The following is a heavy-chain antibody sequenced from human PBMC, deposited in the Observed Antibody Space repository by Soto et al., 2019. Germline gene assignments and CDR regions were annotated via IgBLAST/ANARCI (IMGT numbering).Heavy chain of an antibody. V-gene: IGHV1-3*01. CDR3: ARIRLWFGELSDGMDV. D-gene: IGHD3-10*01. CDR2: INAGNGNT. J-gene: IGHJ6*02. Sequence: ASVKVSCKASGYTFTSYAMHWVRQAPGQRLGWMGWINAGNGNTKYSQKFQGRVTITRDTSASTAYMELSSLRSEDTAVYYCARIRLWFGELSDGMDVWGQGTTVTVSS. CDR1: GYTFTSYA.